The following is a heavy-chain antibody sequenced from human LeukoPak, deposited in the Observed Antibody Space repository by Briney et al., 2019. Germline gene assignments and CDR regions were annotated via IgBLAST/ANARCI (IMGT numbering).Heavy chain of an antibody. CDR2: IYYSGST. D-gene: IGHD1-7*01. CDR1: GGSISSHY. V-gene: IGHV4-59*11. CDR3: ARAAVLHWNYAPSNWFAP. J-gene: IGHJ5*02. Sequence: SETLSRTGTGSGGSISSHYWIWIRQPPGNGLEGIGDIYYSGSTNYNPSLKSLVTISVDTSRNEFYLKLSSVTAADTAVYYCARAAVLHWNYAPSNWFAPWGQGTLVTVSS.